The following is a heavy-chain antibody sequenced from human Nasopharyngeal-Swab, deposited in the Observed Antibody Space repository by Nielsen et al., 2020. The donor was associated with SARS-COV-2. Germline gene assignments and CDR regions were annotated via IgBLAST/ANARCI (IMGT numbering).Heavy chain of an antibody. CDR1: GGSFSGYY. D-gene: IGHD2-15*01. CDR3: ARECSGGSCYLVGFDP. J-gene: IGHJ5*02. V-gene: IGHV4-34*01. CDR2: INHSGST. Sequence: SETLSLTCAVYGGSFSGYYWSWIRQPPGKGLEWIGEINHSGSTNYNPSLKSRVTISVDTSKSQFSLKLSSVTAADTAVYYCARECSGGSCYLVGFDPWGQGTLVTVSS.